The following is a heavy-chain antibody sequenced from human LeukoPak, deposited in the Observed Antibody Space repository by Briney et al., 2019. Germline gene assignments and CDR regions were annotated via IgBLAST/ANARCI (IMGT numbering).Heavy chain of an antibody. D-gene: IGHD6-19*01. J-gene: IGHJ4*02. V-gene: IGHV3-21*01. CDR1: GFTFSNYS. Sequence: GGSLRLSCAASGFTFSNYSMNWVRQAPGKGLEWVSSISTSSTYTYYADSVKGRFTISRDNAKNSLYLQMNNLRAEDTAVYYCARDPVAGDYWGQGTLVTVSS. CDR3: ARDPVAGDY. CDR2: ISTSSTYT.